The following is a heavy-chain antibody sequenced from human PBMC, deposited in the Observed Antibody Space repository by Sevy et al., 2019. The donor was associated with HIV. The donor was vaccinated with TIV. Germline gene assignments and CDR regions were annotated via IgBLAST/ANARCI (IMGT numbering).Heavy chain of an antibody. Sequence: GGSLRLSCGASGFIFSTYGMHWVRQAPGKGLEWVAIIWYDGSSKYYADSVQGRFTISRDNSKNTLDLQMNSLRAEDRVVYYGVYGASIVAAGNFAYWGQGTLVTVSS. CDR2: IWYDGSSK. CDR3: VYGASIVAAGNFAY. J-gene: IGHJ4*02. V-gene: IGHV3-33*03. CDR1: GFIFSTYG. D-gene: IGHD6-13*01.